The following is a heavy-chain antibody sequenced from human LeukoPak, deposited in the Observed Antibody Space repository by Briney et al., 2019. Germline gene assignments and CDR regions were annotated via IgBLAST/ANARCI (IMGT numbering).Heavy chain of an antibody. CDR1: GYTFTGYY. CDR2: IIPIFGTA. J-gene: IGHJ4*02. V-gene: IGHV1-69*06. D-gene: IGHD5-18*01. CDR3: FTVDTAMERHFDY. Sequence: ASVKVSCKASGYTFTGYYMHWVRQAPGQGLEWMGGIIPIFGTANYAQKFQGRVTITADKSTSTAYMELSSLRSEDTAVYYCFTVDTAMERHFDYWGQGTLVTVSS.